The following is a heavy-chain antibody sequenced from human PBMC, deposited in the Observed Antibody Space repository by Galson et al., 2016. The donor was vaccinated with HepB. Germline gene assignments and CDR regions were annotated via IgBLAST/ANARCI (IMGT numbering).Heavy chain of an antibody. CDR1: GFTLNTYG. J-gene: IGHJ1*01. V-gene: IGHV3-48*02. CDR3: ARNPEVNIILQH. Sequence: SLRLSCAASGFTLNTYGMNWVRQAPGKGLEWISFISSSSDIIHYADSVKGRFTISRDNAKNALYLQMNSLGDEDMAVYYCARNPEVNIILQHWGQGTLVTVSS. CDR2: ISSSSDII. D-gene: IGHD2/OR15-2a*01.